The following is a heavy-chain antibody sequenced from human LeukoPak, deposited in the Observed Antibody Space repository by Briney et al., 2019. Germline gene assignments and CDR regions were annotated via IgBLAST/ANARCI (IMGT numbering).Heavy chain of an antibody. V-gene: IGHV4-39*07. CDR3: ARSGPAAGRPDAFDI. Sequence: SETLSLTCTLSGGSVSSSSVYWGWRRQPPGRGLECIGTIYYSGITYYSSSLKSRVTISVDTSKNQFSLKLSSVTAADTAVYFCARSGPAAGRPDAFDIWGQGTLVTVSS. D-gene: IGHD2-2*01. J-gene: IGHJ3*02. CDR2: IYYSGIT. CDR1: GGSVSSSSVY.